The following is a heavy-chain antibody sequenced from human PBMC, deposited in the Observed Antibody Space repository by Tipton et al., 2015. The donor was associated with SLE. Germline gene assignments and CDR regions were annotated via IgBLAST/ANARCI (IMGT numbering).Heavy chain of an antibody. J-gene: IGHJ4*02. D-gene: IGHD6-19*01. V-gene: IGHV4-34*01. CDR2: INHSGST. CDR3: ARGEQWLVPDY. CDR1: GGSFSGYY. Sequence: TLSLTCAVYGGSFSGYYWSWIRQPPGKGLEWIGEINHSGSTNYNPSLKSRVTISVDTSKNQFSLKLSSVTAADTAVYYCARGEQWLVPDYWGQGTLFTVSS.